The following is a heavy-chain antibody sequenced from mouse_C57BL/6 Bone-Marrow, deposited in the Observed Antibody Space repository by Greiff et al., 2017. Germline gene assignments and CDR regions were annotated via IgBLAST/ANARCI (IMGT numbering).Heavy chain of an antibody. CDR2: ISDGGSYT. J-gene: IGHJ3*01. V-gene: IGHV5-4*01. Sequence: EVQLVESGGGLVKPGGSLKLSCAASGFTFSSYAMSWVRQTPEKRLEWVATISDGGSYTYYPDNVKGRFTISRDNAKNNLYLQMSHLKSEDTAMYYCARDNSLYYSNSAWFAYWGQGTLVTVSA. D-gene: IGHD2-5*01. CDR1: GFTFSSYA. CDR3: ARDNSLYYSNSAWFAY.